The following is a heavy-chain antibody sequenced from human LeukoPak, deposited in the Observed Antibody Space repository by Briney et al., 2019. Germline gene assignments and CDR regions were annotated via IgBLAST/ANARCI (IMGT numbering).Heavy chain of an antibody. J-gene: IGHJ4*02. CDR1: GYTFTSYD. D-gene: IGHD4-17*01. Sequence: GASAKVSCKASGYTFTSYDINWVRQATGQGLEWMGGFDPEDGETIYAQKFQGRVTMTEDTSTDTAYMELSSLRSEDTAVYYCATALPFTVTRTGSGRYWGQGTLVTVSS. CDR3: ATALPFTVTRTGSGRY. V-gene: IGHV1-24*01. CDR2: FDPEDGET.